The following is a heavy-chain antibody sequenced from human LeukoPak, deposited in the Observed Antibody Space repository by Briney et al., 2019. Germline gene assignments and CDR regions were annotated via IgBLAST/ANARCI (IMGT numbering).Heavy chain of an antibody. CDR1: GDSISTSSYY. CDR2: VFQSGST. CDR3: ARDTSSGSLKGAFDL. D-gene: IGHD6-19*01. V-gene: IGHV4-39*07. J-gene: IGHJ3*01. Sequence: SETLSLTCTVSGDSISTSSYYWTWIRQPPGKGLEWIGSVFQSGSTYYNPSLKSRVTISVDMSKSQFSLNLSSATAADTAIYYCARDTSSGSLKGAFDLWGQGTMVTVSS.